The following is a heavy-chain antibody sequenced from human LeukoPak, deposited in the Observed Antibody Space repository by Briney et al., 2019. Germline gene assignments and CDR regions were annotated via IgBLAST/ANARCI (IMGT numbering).Heavy chain of an antibody. CDR3: ARRSSSWYPGWFDP. Sequence: KPSETLSLTCTVSGGSISSYYWSGIRQPPGKGLEWIGSIYYSGSTYYNPSLKSRVTISVDTSKNQFSLKLSSVTAADTAVYYCARRSSSWYPGWFDPWGQGTLVTVSS. CDR1: GGSISSYY. J-gene: IGHJ5*02. V-gene: IGHV4-59*05. D-gene: IGHD6-13*01. CDR2: IYYSGST.